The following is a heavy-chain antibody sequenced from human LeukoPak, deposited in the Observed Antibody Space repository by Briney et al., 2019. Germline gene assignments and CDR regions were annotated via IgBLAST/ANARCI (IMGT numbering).Heavy chain of an antibody. CDR1: GYSISSGYY. CDR3: VRDWNGDYFDY. CDR2: IYHSGST. Sequence: SETLSLTCAVSGYSISSGYYWGWMRQPPGKGLEWIGSIYHSGSTYYNPSLKSRVTISVDTSKNQFSLKLSSVTAADTAVYYCVRDWNGDYFDYWGQGTLVSVSS. V-gene: IGHV4-38-2*02. D-gene: IGHD1-1*01. J-gene: IGHJ4*02.